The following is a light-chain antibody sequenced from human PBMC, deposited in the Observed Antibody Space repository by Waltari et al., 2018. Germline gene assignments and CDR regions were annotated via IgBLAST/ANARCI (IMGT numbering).Light chain of an antibody. J-gene: IGLJ3*02. Sequence: QSALTQPASVSGSPGQSITISCTGTSSDVGGHNYVSWYQQYPGKAPKLMIYDVTKRPSGVSPRVSGSKSGNTASLTISGLQPEDESDYYCSSYTSSSTLVFGGGTKMTVL. CDR1: SSDVGGHNY. CDR2: DVT. CDR3: SSYTSSSTLV. V-gene: IGLV2-14*01.